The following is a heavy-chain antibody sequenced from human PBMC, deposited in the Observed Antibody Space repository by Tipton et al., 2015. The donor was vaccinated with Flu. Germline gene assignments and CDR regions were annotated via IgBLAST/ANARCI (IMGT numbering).Heavy chain of an antibody. J-gene: IGHJ4*02. D-gene: IGHD7-27*01. Sequence: QLVQSGAEVQKPGASVKVSCKASGYSFTTYGISWVRQAPGQGLEWVGWISGVNDNEEHAQKFQGRVTMTADTSTSTAYMELRGLRPDDMAVYYCARDGAGDHLWDTDYWGQGTLVTVSS. V-gene: IGHV1-18*03. CDR1: GYSFTTYG. CDR3: ARDGAGDHLWDTDY. CDR2: ISGVNDNE.